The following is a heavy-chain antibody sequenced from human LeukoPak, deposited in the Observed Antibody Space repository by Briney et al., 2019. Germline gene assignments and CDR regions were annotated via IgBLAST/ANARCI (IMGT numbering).Heavy chain of an antibody. J-gene: IGHJ6*03. CDR2: INHSGST. CDR1: GGSFSGYY. V-gene: IGHV4-34*01. D-gene: IGHD3-3*01. CDR3: ARVAGGSGYYRNYYYYYYMDV. Sequence: SETLSLTCAVYGGSFSGYYWSWIRQPPGKGLEWIGEINHSGSTNYNPSLKSRVTISVDTSKNQLSLKLSSVTAADTAVYYCARVAGGSGYYRNYYYYYYMDVWGKGTTVIVSS.